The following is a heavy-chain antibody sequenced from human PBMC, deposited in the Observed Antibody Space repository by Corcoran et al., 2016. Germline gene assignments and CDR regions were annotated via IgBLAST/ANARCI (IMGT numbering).Heavy chain of an antibody. J-gene: IGHJ4*02. Sequence: QVQLVQSGSEVKKPGSWVKVSCKASGGTCSRYAISWVRQAPGQGREWMGGIIPIFGTANYAQKFQGRVTITADESTSTAYMELSSMRTEDTAVFYCARAMGGGIQLPFDYWGQGSLVTVSS. CDR3: ARAMGGGIQLPFDY. D-gene: IGHD5-18*01. V-gene: IGHV1-69*01. CDR1: GGTCSRYA. CDR2: IIPIFGTA.